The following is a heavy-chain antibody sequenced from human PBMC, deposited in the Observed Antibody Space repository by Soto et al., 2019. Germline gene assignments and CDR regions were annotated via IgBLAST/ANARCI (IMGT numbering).Heavy chain of an antibody. D-gene: IGHD2-8*02. CDR2: INAGNGNT. CDR3: ARVPLVVSGARAQTQWGYYYGMDV. J-gene: IGHJ6*02. CDR1: GYTFTSYA. Sequence: ASVKVSCKASGYTFTSYAMHWVRQAPGQRLEWMGWINAGNGNTKYSQKFQGRVTITRDTSASTAYMELSSLRSEDTAVYYCARVPLVVSGARAQTQWGYYYGMDVWGQGTTVTVSS. V-gene: IGHV1-3*01.